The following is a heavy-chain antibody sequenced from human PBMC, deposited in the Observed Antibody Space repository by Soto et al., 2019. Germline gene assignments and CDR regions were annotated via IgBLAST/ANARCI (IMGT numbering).Heavy chain of an antibody. Sequence: SVKVSCKASGYTFTYRHLHWVRQAPGQALEWMGWITPFNSNTNYAQKFQDRVTITRDRSMSTAYMELSSLRSEDTAMYYCASTLSPPDYYYYGMDVWGQGTTVTVSS. D-gene: IGHD2-2*01. CDR3: ASTLSPPDYYYYGMDV. CDR1: GYTFTYRH. V-gene: IGHV1-45*02. CDR2: ITPFNSNT. J-gene: IGHJ6*02.